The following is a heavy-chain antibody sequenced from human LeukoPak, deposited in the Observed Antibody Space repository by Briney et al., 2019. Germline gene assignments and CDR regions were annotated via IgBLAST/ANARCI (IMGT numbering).Heavy chain of an antibody. J-gene: IGHJ4*02. CDR3: ARAALPYYYDSSGYYPDY. CDR1: GFTFSSYG. V-gene: IGHV3-30*19. CDR2: ISYDGSNK. Sequence: GGSLRLSCAASGFTFSSYGMHWVRQAPGKGLEWVAVISYDGSNKYYADSVKGRFTISRDNSKNTLYLQMNSLRAEDTAVYYCARAALPYYYDSSGYYPDYWGQGTLVTVSS. D-gene: IGHD3-22*01.